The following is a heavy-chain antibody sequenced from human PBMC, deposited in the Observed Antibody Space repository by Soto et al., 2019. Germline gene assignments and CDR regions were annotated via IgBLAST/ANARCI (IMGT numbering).Heavy chain of an antibody. Sequence: QLQLQESGPGLVKPSETLSLTCTVSGGSISSSSYYWGWIRQPPGKGLEWIGSIYYSGSTYYNPSLKSRVTKSVDTSKNQFSLKLSSVTAADTAVYYCARHTIVRQGNYFDYWGQGTLVTVSS. D-gene: IGHD2-8*01. CDR3: ARHTIVRQGNYFDY. CDR2: IYYSGST. J-gene: IGHJ4*02. CDR1: GGSISSSSYY. V-gene: IGHV4-39*01.